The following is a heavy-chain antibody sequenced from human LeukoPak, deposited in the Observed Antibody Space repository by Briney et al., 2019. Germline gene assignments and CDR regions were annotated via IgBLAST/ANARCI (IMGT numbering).Heavy chain of an antibody. CDR2: IYTSGST. V-gene: IGHV4-4*07. CDR3: ARVVVGATTGYYYYMDV. Sequence: NPSETLSLTCTVSGGSISSYYWSWIRQPAGKGLEWIGRIYTSGSTNYNPSLKSRVTMSVDTSKNQFSLKLSSVTAADTAVYYCARVVVGATTGYYYYMDVWGKGITVTVSS. J-gene: IGHJ6*03. CDR1: GGSISSYY. D-gene: IGHD1-26*01.